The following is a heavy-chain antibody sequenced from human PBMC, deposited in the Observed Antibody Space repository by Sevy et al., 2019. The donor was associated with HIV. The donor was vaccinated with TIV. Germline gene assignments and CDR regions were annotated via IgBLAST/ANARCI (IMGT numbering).Heavy chain of an antibody. CDR1: GGSITSLY. CDR3: AGENAWGRGYS. J-gene: IGHJ4*02. CDR2: IYYNGHI. V-gene: IGHV4-59*08. D-gene: IGHD1-26*01. Sequence: SETLSLTCTVSGGSITSLYCNWIRQPPGKGLEWIANIYYNGHINYNPSLKSRVTLSLDTSKNQFSLRLSSVTAADTAMYYCAGENAWGRGYSWGQGPLVTVSS.